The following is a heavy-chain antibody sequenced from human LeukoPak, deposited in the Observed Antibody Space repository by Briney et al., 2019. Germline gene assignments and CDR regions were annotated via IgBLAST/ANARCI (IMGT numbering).Heavy chain of an antibody. J-gene: IGHJ3*02. CDR1: GGTFSSYA. CDR2: IIPIFGIA. Sequence: AASVKVSCKASGGTFSSYAISWVRQAPGQGLEWMGRIIPIFGIANYAQKFQGRVTITADKSTSTAYMELSSLRSEDTAVYYCARGLATRPLPYAFDIWGQGTVVTVSS. V-gene: IGHV1-69*04. CDR3: ARGLATRPLPYAFDI. D-gene: IGHD5-12*01.